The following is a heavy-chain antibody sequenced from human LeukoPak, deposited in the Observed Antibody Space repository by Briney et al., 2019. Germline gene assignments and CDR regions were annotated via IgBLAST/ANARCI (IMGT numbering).Heavy chain of an antibody. CDR3: ASLLWFGELWGY. J-gene: IGHJ4*02. Sequence: PGGSLRLSCAASGFTFSSYSMNWVRQAPGKGLEWVSSISSSSSYIYYADSVKGRFTISRDNAKNSLYLQMNSLRAEDTAVYYCASLLWFGELWGYWGQGTLVTVSS. V-gene: IGHV3-21*01. CDR1: GFTFSSYS. CDR2: ISSSSSYI. D-gene: IGHD3-10*01.